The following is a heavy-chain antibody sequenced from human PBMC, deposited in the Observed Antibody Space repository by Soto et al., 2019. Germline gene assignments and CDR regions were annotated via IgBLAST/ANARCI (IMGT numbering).Heavy chain of an antibody. CDR2: INHSGST. D-gene: IGHD2-2*01. J-gene: IGHJ6*02. Sequence: SETLSLTCAVYGGSFSGYYWSWIRQPPGKGLEWIGEINHSGSTNYNPSLKSRVTISVGTSKNQFSLKLSSVTAADTAVYYCARGPARPIVVPAANIIRNYYYYGMDVWGQGTTVTVSS. CDR1: GGSFSGYY. CDR3: ARGPARPIVVPAANIIRNYYYYGMDV. V-gene: IGHV4-34*01.